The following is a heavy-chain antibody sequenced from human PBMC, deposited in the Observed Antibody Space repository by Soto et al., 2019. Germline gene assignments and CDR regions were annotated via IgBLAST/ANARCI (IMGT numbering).Heavy chain of an antibody. V-gene: IGHV3-30*18. CDR1: GFTFSSYG. Sequence: PGGSLRLSCAAPGFTFSSYGMHWVRQAPGKGLEWVAVISYDGSNKYYADSVKGRFTISRDNSKNTLYLQMDSLRAEDTAVYFCAKVSEGSMITFGGVIASWGQGTLVTVSS. CDR2: ISYDGSNK. CDR3: AKVSEGSMITFGGVIAS. D-gene: IGHD3-16*01. J-gene: IGHJ5*01.